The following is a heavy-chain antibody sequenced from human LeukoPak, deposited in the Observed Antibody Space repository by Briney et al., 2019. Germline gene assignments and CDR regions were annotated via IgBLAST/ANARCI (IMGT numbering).Heavy chain of an antibody. V-gene: IGHV4-39*01. D-gene: IGHD4-17*01. Sequence: SETLSLTCTVSGGXISSYYWGWIRQPPGKGLEWIGSIYYSGSTYYNPSLKSRVTISVDTSKNQFSLKLSSVTAADTAVYYCARHIQSTVTEFDYWGQGTLVTVSS. CDR3: ARHIQSTVTEFDY. J-gene: IGHJ4*02. CDR2: IYYSGST. CDR1: GGXISSYY.